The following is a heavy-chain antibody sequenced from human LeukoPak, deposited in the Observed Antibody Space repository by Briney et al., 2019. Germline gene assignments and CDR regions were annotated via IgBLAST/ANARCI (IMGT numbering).Heavy chain of an antibody. V-gene: IGHV4-4*07. Sequence: SETLSLTCTVSGGSISSYDWSWIRQPAGKGLEWIGRIYSSGRTNYNPSLQSRVTISVDTSNSQSSLKLSSVTAADTAVYYCARGASTIYYYYMEVWGKGTTVTVSS. J-gene: IGHJ6*03. CDR1: GGSISSYD. CDR2: IYSSGRT. D-gene: IGHD2/OR15-2a*01. CDR3: ARGASTIYYYYMEV.